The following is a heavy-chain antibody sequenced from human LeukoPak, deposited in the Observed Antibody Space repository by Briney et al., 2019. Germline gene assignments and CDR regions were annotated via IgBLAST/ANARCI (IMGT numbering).Heavy chain of an antibody. Sequence: SVKVSCKASGGTFSSYAISWVRQAPGQGLEWMGMIIPILGIANYSQKFQGRVTITVDKSTSTAYMELSSLRSEDTAVYYCARVGIAAAGLIDYWGQGTLVTVSS. CDR1: GGTFSSYA. J-gene: IGHJ4*02. D-gene: IGHD6-13*01. V-gene: IGHV1-69*04. CDR3: ARVGIAAAGLIDY. CDR2: IIPILGIA.